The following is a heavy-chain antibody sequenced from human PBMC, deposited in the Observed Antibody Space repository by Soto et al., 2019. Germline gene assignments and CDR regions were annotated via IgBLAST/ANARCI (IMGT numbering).Heavy chain of an antibody. J-gene: IGHJ6*02. CDR2: IYHSGST. V-gene: IGHV4-4*02. CDR1: GGSISSSNW. CDR3: ARDHGSIAARSVGGYGMDV. Sequence: QVQLQESGPGLVKPSGTLSLTCAVSGGSISSSNWWSWVRQPPGKGLEWIGEIYHSGSTNYNPSLKRRVTISVDKSKNQFSLKLSSVTAADTAVYYCARDHGSIAARSVGGYGMDVWGQGTTVTVSS. D-gene: IGHD6-6*01.